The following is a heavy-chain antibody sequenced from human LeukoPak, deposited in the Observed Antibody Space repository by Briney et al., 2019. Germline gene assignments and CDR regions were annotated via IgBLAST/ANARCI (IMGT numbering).Heavy chain of an antibody. CDR2: INQDGSEK. CDR3: ARDLKLELPASSGYCYGMDV. D-gene: IGHD1-7*01. V-gene: IGHV3-7*01. CDR1: GFSFSSYS. Sequence: PGGSLRLSCAASGFSFSSYSMTWVRQAPGKGLEWVANINQDGSEKYYVDSVKGRFTISRDNARKSLCLQMSSLRAEDTAVYYCARDLKLELPASSGYCYGMDVWGQGTTVTVPS. J-gene: IGHJ6*02.